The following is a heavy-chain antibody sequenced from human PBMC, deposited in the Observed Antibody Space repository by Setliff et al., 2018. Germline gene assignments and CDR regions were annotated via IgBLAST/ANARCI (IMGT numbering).Heavy chain of an antibody. CDR1: GGSFSNYY. V-gene: IGHV4-34*01. CDR2: IHYRGTT. D-gene: IGHD1-1*01. J-gene: IGHJ4*02. CDR3: ARTGTYRYFDS. Sequence: SETLSLTCVVYGGSFSNYYWSWIRQPPGKGLEWIGRIHYRGTTYSNVSLASRLTISVDTSKNQFSLQLTSVTAADTAVYYCARTGTYRYFDSWGQGTRVTVSS.